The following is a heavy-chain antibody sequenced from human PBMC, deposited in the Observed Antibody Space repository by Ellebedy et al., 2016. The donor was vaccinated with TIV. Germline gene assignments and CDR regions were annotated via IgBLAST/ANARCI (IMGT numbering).Heavy chain of an antibody. J-gene: IGHJ4*02. CDR1: GFTFSTYA. D-gene: IGHD6-6*01. CDR2: ISGSGGNI. V-gene: IGHV3-23*01. CDR3: TYSSSCDY. Sequence: GESLKISXVASGFTFSTYAMTWVRQAPGKGLEWVSIISGSGGNIYYADSVKGRFTISRDNSKKTLDLQMNSLRAEDTALYYCTYSSSCDYWGQGTLVTVSS.